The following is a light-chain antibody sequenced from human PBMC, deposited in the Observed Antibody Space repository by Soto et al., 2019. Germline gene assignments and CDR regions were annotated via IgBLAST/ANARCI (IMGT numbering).Light chain of an antibody. CDR3: QQYARLPRT. Sequence: EVVMTQFPATLSVSPGERATLSRRASQSVTSNYLAWYQQKPGQAPRLLIYVAFNRAPGIPDRFSGSGSGTDFTLTISRLEPDDFAVYYCQQYARLPRTFGQGTKVDIK. CDR1: QSVTSNY. V-gene: IGKV3-20*01. CDR2: VAF. J-gene: IGKJ1*01.